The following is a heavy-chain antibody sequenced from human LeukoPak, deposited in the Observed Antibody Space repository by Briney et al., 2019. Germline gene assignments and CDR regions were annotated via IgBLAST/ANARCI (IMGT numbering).Heavy chain of an antibody. D-gene: IGHD6-19*01. CDR1: GGSISSSSYY. CDR2: IYYSGST. V-gene: IGHV4-39*01. J-gene: IGHJ4*02. CDR3: ARHPAYSSGWNVDY. Sequence: SETLSLTCTVSGGSISSSSYYWGWIRQPPGKGLEWIGSIYYSGSTYYNPSLKSRVTISVDTSKNQFSLKLSSVTAADTAVYYCARHPAYSSGWNVDYWGQGTLVTVSS.